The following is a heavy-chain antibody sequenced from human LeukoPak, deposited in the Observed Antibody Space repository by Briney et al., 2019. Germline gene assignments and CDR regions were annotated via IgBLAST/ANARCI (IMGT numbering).Heavy chain of an antibody. Sequence: ASVKVSCKASGYTFTSYYMHLVRQAPGQGLEWMGIINPSGGSTSYAQKFQGRVTMTRDTSTSTVYMELSSLRSEDTAVYYCAREGGPYYDSSGYYPPDYWGQGTLVTVSS. V-gene: IGHV1-46*01. CDR2: INPSGGST. D-gene: IGHD3-22*01. J-gene: IGHJ4*02. CDR3: AREGGPYYDSSGYYPPDY. CDR1: GYTFTSYY.